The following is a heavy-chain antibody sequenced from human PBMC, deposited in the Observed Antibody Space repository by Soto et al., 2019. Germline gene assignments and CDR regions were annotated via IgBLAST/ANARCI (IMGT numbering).Heavy chain of an antibody. CDR1: GGSISSYY. CDR3: ARRCSSSSGVYYYYMDV. J-gene: IGHJ6*03. V-gene: IGHV4-59*08. CDR2: IYYSGST. D-gene: IGHD6-6*01. Sequence: SETLSLTCTVSGGSISSYYWSWIRQPPGKGLEWIGYIYYSGSTNYNPSLKSRVTISVDTSKNQFSLKLSSVTAADTAVYYCARRCSSSSGVYYYYMDVWGKGTTVTVSS.